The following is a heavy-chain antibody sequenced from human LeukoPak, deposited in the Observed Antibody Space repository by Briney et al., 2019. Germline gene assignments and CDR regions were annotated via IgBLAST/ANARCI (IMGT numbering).Heavy chain of an antibody. CDR1: GFTFSSYA. V-gene: IGHV3-30*02. J-gene: IGHJ4*02. D-gene: IGHD3-3*01. CDR2: IRYDGSNQ. Sequence: GGSLSFSCAASGFTFSSYAMHWVRQAPGKGLEWVTFIRYDGSNQYYADSVKGRFTISRDNSKNTLYLQMNSLRVEDTAVYYSAKDFQSGSPYYWDYWGQGTLVTVSS. CDR3: AKDFQSGSPYYWDY.